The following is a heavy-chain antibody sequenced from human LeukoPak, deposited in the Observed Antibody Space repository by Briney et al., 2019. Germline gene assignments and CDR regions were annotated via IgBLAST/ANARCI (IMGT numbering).Heavy chain of an antibody. Sequence: SETLSLTCTVSGGSISSYYWSWIRQPPGKGLEWIGYIYYSGSTNYNSSLKSRVTISVDTSKNQFSLKLSSVTAADTAVYYCARAPDYGSGSYSTLFDYWGQGTLVTVSS. CDR2: IYYSGST. V-gene: IGHV4-59*01. CDR1: GGSISSYY. J-gene: IGHJ4*02. CDR3: ARAPDYGSGSYSTLFDY. D-gene: IGHD3-10*01.